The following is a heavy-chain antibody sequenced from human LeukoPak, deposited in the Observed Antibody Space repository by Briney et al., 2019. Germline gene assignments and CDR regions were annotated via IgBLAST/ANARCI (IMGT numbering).Heavy chain of an antibody. D-gene: IGHD6-19*01. V-gene: IGHV3-9*01. CDR2: ISWNSGSI. J-gene: IGHJ4*02. CDR1: GFIFNNYA. Sequence: GGSLRLSCAGSGFIFNNYAMHWVRQPPGKGLEWVSGISWNSGSIDYADSVKGRFTISRDNAKNSLYLQMNSLRVEDTAFYYCAKDNRRHYTSGPNPNSLHWGQGALVTVSS. CDR3: AKDNRRHYTSGPNPNSLH.